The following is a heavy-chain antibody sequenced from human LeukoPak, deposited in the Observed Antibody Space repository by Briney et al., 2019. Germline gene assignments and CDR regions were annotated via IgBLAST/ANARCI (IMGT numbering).Heavy chain of an antibody. CDR1: GGTFSSYA. V-gene: IGHV1-69*04. J-gene: IGHJ4*02. CDR3: ATRQVPAAIYYFDY. D-gene: IGHD2-2*02. CDR2: IIPILGIA. Sequence: SVKVSCKASGGTFSSYAISWVRQAPGQGLEWMGRIIPILGIANYAQKFQGRVTMTEDTSTDTAYMELSSLRSEDTAVYYCATRQVPAAIYYFDYWGQGTLVTVSS.